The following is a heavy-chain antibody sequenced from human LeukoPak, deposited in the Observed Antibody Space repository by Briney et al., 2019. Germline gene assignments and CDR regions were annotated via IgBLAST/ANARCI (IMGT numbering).Heavy chain of an antibody. CDR2: INSNSDTV. J-gene: IGHJ4*01. D-gene: IGHD2-2*01. Sequence: GGSLRVSCAASGFTFRTYGMNWVRQAPGKGLEWISYINSNSDTVHYSNSVEGRFTISRDNARNSLYLQMNSLRAEDTAMYYCARDTRGESDYWGHGTLVTVSS. CDR1: GFTFRTYG. V-gene: IGHV3-48*04. CDR3: ARDTRGESDY.